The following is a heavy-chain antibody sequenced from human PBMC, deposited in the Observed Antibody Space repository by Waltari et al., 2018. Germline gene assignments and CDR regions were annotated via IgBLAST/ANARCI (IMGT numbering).Heavy chain of an antibody. J-gene: IGHJ3*01. CDR2: ISYNGAT. V-gene: IGHV4-39*01. Sequence: QLQLQESGPGLVKPSETLALTCSLSGGSITTTTHYWGWIRQPPGQGLEWIGTISYNGATYSSPSLRGRLTLSRDTTMNQLSLKLGSVTAADTAVYYCATYIGASVGTAAFDVWGQGTMVTVSS. CDR1: GGSITTTTHY. D-gene: IGHD5-12*01. CDR3: ATYIGASVGTAAFDV.